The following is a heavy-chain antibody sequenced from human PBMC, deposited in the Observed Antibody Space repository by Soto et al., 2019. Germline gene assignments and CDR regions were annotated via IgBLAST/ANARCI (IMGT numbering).Heavy chain of an antibody. CDR3: STRAVPPAFEI. D-gene: IGHD2-2*01. V-gene: IGHV3-30*03. CDR1: VFIFSSYG. J-gene: IGHJ3*02. Sequence: GGSLRLSCGASVFIFSSYGMNLVLQAPGNGLEWVAVMSFDGSIKYYAESVKGRFNISRDNSKNTLYLQLTRLRAEDPAVYSCSTRAVPPAFEIWGKGTMVTVSS. CDR2: MSFDGSIK.